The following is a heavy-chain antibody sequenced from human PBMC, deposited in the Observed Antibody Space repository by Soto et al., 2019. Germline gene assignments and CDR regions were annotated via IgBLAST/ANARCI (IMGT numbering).Heavy chain of an antibody. J-gene: IGHJ4*02. D-gene: IGHD3-3*01. CDR1: GFTFSSYG. CDR2: ISYDGSNK. V-gene: IGHV3-30*18. Sequence: QVQLVESGGGVVQPGRSLRLSCAASGFTFSSYGMHWVRQAPGKGLEWVAVISYDGSNKYYADSVKGRFTISRDNSKNTLYLHMNSLRAEDTAVYYCAKAWGRYYDFPATFDYWGQGTLVTVSS. CDR3: AKAWGRYYDFPATFDY.